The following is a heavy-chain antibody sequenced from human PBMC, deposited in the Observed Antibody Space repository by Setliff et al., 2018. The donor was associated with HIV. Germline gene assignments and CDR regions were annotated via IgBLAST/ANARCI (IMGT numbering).Heavy chain of an antibody. Sequence: ASVKVSCKASGDMPITYAITWVRQAPGQGLEWVGGIIPILAIANYAQKFQGRVTIIADKSTGAGYMELTSLRSDDTAVYYCARSRAGGYNQIRDAFHLWGQGTVVSVSS. D-gene: IGHD6-25*01. CDR2: IIPILAIA. CDR1: GDMPITYA. J-gene: IGHJ3*01. V-gene: IGHV1-69*10. CDR3: ARSRAGGYNQIRDAFHL.